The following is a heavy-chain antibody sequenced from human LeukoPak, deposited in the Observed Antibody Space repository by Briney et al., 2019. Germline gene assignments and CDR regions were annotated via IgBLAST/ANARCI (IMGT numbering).Heavy chain of an antibody. CDR3: ARDLISRVITPPG. V-gene: IGHV4-4*02. J-gene: IGHJ4*02. Sequence: PSETLSLTCAVSGASISSDNWWNWVRQPPGKGLEWIGEIHHSGITNYNPSLGSPVTISIDKSNNQFSLRLSSVTAADTAVYFCARDLISRVITPPGWGQGTLVTVSS. CDR2: IHHSGIT. CDR1: GASISSDNW. D-gene: IGHD4-23*01.